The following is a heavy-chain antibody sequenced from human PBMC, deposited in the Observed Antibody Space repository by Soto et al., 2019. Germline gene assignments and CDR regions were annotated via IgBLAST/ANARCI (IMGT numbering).Heavy chain of an antibody. V-gene: IGHV1-18*01. Sequence: QVQLVQSGAEVKKPGASVKVSCKASGYTFTSYGISWVRQAPGQGLEWMGWISAYNGNTNNAQKLQGRVTMTTDTSTSTAYMELRSLRSDDTAVYYCARDGSGDYEDYYYGMDVWGQGTTVTVSS. CDR3: ARDGSGDYEDYYYGMDV. D-gene: IGHD4-17*01. CDR1: GYTFTSYG. CDR2: ISAYNGNT. J-gene: IGHJ6*02.